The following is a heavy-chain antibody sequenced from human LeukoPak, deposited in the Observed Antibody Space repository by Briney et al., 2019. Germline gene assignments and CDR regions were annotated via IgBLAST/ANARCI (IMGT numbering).Heavy chain of an antibody. CDR2: ISGSGGST. Sequence: GGTLRLSCAASGFTFSSYGMSWVRQAPGKGLEWVSAISGSGGSTYYADSVKGRFTISRDNSKNTLYLQMNSLRAEDTAVYYCASARYCSGGSCYPDAFDIWGQGTMVTVSS. CDR1: GFTFSSYG. J-gene: IGHJ3*02. D-gene: IGHD2-15*01. CDR3: ASARYCSGGSCYPDAFDI. V-gene: IGHV3-23*01.